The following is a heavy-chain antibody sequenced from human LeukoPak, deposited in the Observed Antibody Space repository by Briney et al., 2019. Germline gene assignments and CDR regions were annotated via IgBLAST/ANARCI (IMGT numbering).Heavy chain of an antibody. V-gene: IGHV1-8*02. J-gene: IGHJ6*03. CDR3: ARGHCSSTSCYFSRLFTNKNYYYYYMDV. D-gene: IGHD2-2*01. Sequence: ASVKVSCKASGYTFTGYYMHWVRQAPGQGLEWMGWINPNSGNTGYAQKFQGRVTMTRNTSISTAYMELSSLRSEDTAVYYCARGHCSSTSCYFSRLFTNKNYYYYYMDVWGKGTTVTISS. CDR2: INPNSGNT. CDR1: GYTFTGYY.